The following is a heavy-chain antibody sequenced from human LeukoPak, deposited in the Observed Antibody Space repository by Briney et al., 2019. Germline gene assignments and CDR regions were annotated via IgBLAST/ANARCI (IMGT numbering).Heavy chain of an antibody. CDR3: ARVLYYYDSSGYYFDY. CDR2: IIPIFGTA. D-gene: IGHD3-22*01. V-gene: IGHV1-69*05. CDR1: GGTFSSYA. J-gene: IGHJ4*02. Sequence: ASVKASCKASGGTFSSYAISWVRQAPGQGLEWMGRIIPIFGTANYAQKFQGRVTITTDESTSTAYMELSSLRSEDTAVYYCARVLYYYDSSGYYFDYWGQGTLVTVSS.